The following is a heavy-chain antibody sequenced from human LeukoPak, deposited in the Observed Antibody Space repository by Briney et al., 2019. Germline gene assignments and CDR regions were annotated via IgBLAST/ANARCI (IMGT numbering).Heavy chain of an antibody. V-gene: IGHV3-15*01. J-gene: IGHJ4*02. Sequence: PGGSLRLSCAASGFTFSNAWMSWVRQAPGKGLEWVGRIKSKTYGGTTDYAAPVKGRFTISRDDSKDTVYLEMNSLKTEDTAVNYCTTATSYWGQGSLVTVSS. CDR3: TTATSY. CDR1: GFTFSNAW. CDR2: IKSKTYGGTT.